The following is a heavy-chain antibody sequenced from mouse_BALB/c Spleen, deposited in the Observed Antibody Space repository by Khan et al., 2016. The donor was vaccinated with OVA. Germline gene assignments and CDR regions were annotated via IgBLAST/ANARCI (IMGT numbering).Heavy chain of an antibody. CDR3: VRDGAYHRSDGWFAY. V-gene: IGHV1-4*01. D-gene: IGHD2-14*01. CDR1: GYTFTSYT. CDR2: INPSNGYT. Sequence: QVQLKESGAELARPGASVKMSCKASGYTFTSYTIHWIKKRPGQGMEWIGYINPSNGYTNYNQKFKDKATLTTDKSSTTAYLQLSSLTSDDSAVYTWVRDGAYHRSDGWFAYWGQGTLVTVSA. J-gene: IGHJ3*01.